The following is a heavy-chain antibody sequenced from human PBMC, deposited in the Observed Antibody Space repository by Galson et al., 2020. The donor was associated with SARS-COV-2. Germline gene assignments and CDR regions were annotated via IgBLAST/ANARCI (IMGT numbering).Heavy chain of an antibody. J-gene: IGHJ4*02. CDR3: TTDSPVYDYVWGSYHRKPGYFDY. CDR2: IKSKTDGGTT. Sequence: GESLKISCAASGFTFSNAWMSWVRQAPGKGLEWVGRIKSKTDGGTTDYAAPVKGRFTISRDDSKNTLYLQMNSLKTEDTAVYYCTTDSPVYDYVWGSYHRKPGYFDYWGQGTLVTVSS. CDR1: GFTFSNAW. D-gene: IGHD3-16*02. V-gene: IGHV3-15*01.